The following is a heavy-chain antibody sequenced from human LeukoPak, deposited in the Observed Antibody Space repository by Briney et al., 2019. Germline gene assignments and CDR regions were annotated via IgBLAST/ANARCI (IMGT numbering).Heavy chain of an antibody. CDR3: ARGWGSLDWFDP. Sequence: SETLSLTCTVSGGSISSYYWNWIRQPPGKGLEWIGYISYSGTTNYNPSLKSRVTISVDTSKKQFSLKLSSVTAADTAVYYCARGWGSLDWFDPWGQGTLVTVSS. D-gene: IGHD1-1*01. V-gene: IGHV4-59*01. J-gene: IGHJ5*02. CDR2: ISYSGTT. CDR1: GGSISSYY.